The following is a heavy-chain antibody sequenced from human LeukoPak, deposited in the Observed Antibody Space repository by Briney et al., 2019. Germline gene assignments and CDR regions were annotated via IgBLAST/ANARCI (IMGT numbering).Heavy chain of an antibody. Sequence: SETLSLTCTVSGGSISSGDYYWSWIRQPPGKGLEWIGYIYYSGSTYYNPSLKSRFTISVDTSKNQFSLKLSSVTAADTAVYYCAREGGGDSTLDYWGQGTLVTVSS. CDR1: GGSISSGDYY. D-gene: IGHD2-21*02. CDR3: AREGGGDSTLDY. J-gene: IGHJ4*02. CDR2: IYYSGST. V-gene: IGHV4-30-4*01.